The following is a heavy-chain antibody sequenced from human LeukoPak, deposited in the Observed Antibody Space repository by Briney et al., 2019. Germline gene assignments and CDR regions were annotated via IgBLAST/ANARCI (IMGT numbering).Heavy chain of an antibody. J-gene: IGHJ4*02. Sequence: SQTLSLTCTVSGDSISSGTYYWSWIRQPAGKGLEWIGRIYTSGSTNYNPSLKSRVTISVDTSKNQFSLKLSSVTAADTAVYYCARHVRGGAVLGGSYYYFDYWGQGTLVTVSS. CDR1: GDSISSGTYY. V-gene: IGHV4-61*02. CDR3: ARHVRGGAVLGGSYYYFDY. CDR2: IYTSGST. D-gene: IGHD1-26*01.